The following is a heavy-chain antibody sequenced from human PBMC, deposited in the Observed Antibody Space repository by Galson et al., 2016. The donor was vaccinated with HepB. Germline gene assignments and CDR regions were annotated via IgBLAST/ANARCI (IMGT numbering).Heavy chain of an antibody. CDR2: ISWNSGTI. Sequence: SLRLSCAASGFTFANYAMHWVRQAPGKGLEWVSGISWNSGTIGYADSVKGRFTISRDNAKNSLYLQMNSLRAEDTAVYYCARVLPAADSYYYYGMDVWGKGTTVTVSS. V-gene: IGHV3-9*01. D-gene: IGHD2-2*01. CDR1: GFTFANYA. CDR3: ARVLPAADSYYYYGMDV. J-gene: IGHJ6*04.